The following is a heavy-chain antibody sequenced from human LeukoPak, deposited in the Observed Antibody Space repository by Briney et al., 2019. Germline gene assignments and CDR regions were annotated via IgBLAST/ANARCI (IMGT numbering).Heavy chain of an antibody. CDR2: IHYDGSNK. Sequence: GGSLRLSCAASGFTFSGYGMHWVRQAPGEGLEWVAFIHYDGSNKYYADSAKGRFTISRDNSKNTLYLQTNSLGAEDTAVYYCAKDHGGSFDYWGQGTLVTVSS. D-gene: IGHD4-23*01. J-gene: IGHJ4*02. V-gene: IGHV3-30*02. CDR3: AKDHGGSFDY. CDR1: GFTFSGYG.